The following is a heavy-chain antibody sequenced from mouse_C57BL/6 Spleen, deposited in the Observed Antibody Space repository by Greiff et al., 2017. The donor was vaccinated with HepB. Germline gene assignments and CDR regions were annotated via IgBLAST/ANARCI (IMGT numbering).Heavy chain of an antibody. D-gene: IGHD1-1*01. CDR2: IYPETGGT. J-gene: IGHJ2*01. V-gene: IGHV1-15*01. CDR3: TRITTVVAPFDY. Sequence: QVQLKESGAELVRPGASVTLSCKASGYTFTDYEMHWVKQTPGHGLEWIGAIYPETGGTAYNQKFKGKAILTADKSSSTAYMELRSLTSEDSAVYYCTRITTVVAPFDYWGQGTTLTVSS. CDR1: GYTFTDYE.